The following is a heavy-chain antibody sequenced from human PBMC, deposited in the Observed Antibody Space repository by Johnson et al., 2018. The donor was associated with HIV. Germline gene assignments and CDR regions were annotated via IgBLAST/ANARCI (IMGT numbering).Heavy chain of an antibody. Sequence: KGLEWVSAISGTGGTTYYADSVRGRFSISRDKSKDTLYLQMSSLKTEDTAMYYCATEDFRLTAFDMWGHGTMVTVSS. V-gene: IGHV3-23*01. D-gene: IGHD3-3*01. CDR3: ATEDFRLTAFDM. CDR2: ISGTGGTT. J-gene: IGHJ3*02.